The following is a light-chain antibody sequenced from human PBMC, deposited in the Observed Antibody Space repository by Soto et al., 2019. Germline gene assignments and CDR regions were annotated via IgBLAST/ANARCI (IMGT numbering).Light chain of an antibody. V-gene: IGKV1-5*01. Sequence: DIQMTQSPSTLSASVGERVTIACRASQSISSWLAWYQQKPGKAPKLLIYDASSLESGVPSRFSGSGSGTEFTLTISSLQPDDFATYYCQKYNSYSRTFGQGTKVDIK. CDR1: QSISSW. J-gene: IGKJ1*01. CDR3: QKYNSYSRT. CDR2: DAS.